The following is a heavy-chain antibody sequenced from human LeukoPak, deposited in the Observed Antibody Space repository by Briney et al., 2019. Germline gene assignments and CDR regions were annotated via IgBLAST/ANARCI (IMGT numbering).Heavy chain of an antibody. CDR3: ARDEGSAYPFDY. V-gene: IGHV4-39*07. Sequence: PSETLSLTCTVSGGSISSSSYYWGWIRQPPGKGLEWIGSIYYGGSTYYNPSLKSRVTISVDTSKNQFSLNLNSVTAADTAVYFCARDEGSAYPFDYWGQGTLVTVSS. CDR1: GGSISSSSYY. J-gene: IGHJ4*02. CDR2: IYYGGST. D-gene: IGHD3-22*01.